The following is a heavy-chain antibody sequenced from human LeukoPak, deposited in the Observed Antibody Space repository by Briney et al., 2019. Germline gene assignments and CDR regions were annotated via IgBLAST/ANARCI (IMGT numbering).Heavy chain of an antibody. Sequence: PGGSLRLSCAASGFTFSSCEMNWVRQAPGKGLEWVSYISSSGSTIYYADSVKGRFTISRDNAKNSLYLQMNSLRTEDTALYYCAKGKNTGSYLSHVDYWGQGTLVTVSS. D-gene: IGHD3-10*01. J-gene: IGHJ4*02. V-gene: IGHV3-48*03. CDR3: AKGKNTGSYLSHVDY. CDR2: ISSSGSTI. CDR1: GFTFSSCE.